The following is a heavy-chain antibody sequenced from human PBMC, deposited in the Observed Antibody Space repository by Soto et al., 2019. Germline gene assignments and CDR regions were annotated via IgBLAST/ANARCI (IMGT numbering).Heavy chain of an antibody. CDR3: ASTRDCSSTSCSTRHAVDI. D-gene: IGHD2-2*01. CDR2: IIPIFCTA. CDR1: GGTFSSYA. V-gene: IGHV1-69*01. Sequence: QVQLVQSGAEVKKPGSSVKVSCKASGGTFSSYAISWVRQAPGQGLEWMGGIIPIFCTANYAQKFQGRVTITAVESTSTAYIEQSSLRSEDTAVYYCASTRDCSSTSCSTRHAVDIWGQGTMVTVSS. J-gene: IGHJ3*02.